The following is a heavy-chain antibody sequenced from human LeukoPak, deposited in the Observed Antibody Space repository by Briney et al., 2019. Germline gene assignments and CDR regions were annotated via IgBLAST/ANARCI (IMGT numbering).Heavy chain of an antibody. J-gene: IGHJ6*02. CDR3: ARAKSGYSYGYVCYYGMDV. Sequence: SVKVSCKASGGTFSSYAISWVRQAPGQGLEWMGRIIPILGIANYAQKFQGRVTITADKSTSTAYMELSSLRSEDTAVYYCARAKSGYSYGYVCYYGMDVWGQGTTVTVSS. D-gene: IGHD5-18*01. CDR1: GGTFSSYA. V-gene: IGHV1-69*04. CDR2: IIPILGIA.